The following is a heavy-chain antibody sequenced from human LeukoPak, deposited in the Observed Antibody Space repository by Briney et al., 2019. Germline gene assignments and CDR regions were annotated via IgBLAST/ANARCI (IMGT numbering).Heavy chain of an antibody. J-gene: IGHJ6*02. V-gene: IGHV7-4-1*02. CDR3: AHLMAGGGYYYYGMDV. Sequence: GASVKVSCKASGYTFTSYAMNWVRQAPGQGLEWMGWINTNTGNPTYAQGFTGRFVFSLDTSVSTAYLQISSLKAEDTAVYYCAHLMAGGGYYYYGMDVWGQGTTVTVSS. CDR2: INTNTGNP. CDR1: GYTFTSYA. D-gene: IGHD3-16*01.